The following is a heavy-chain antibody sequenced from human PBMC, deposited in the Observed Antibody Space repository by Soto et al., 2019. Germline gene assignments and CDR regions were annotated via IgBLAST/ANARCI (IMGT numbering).Heavy chain of an antibody. CDR1: GYTFSGYY. J-gene: IGHJ6*02. V-gene: IGHV1-2*02. CDR2: INPNSGGT. CDR3: ARSLTEGYCTITGCYTRPLYGMDV. D-gene: IGHD2-2*02. Sequence: SVKVSCKASGYTFSGYYIHWLRQAPGQGLEWMGWINPNSGGTNYAQKFRGRVTVTRDTPTSTAYMELSRLTSDDTAVYYCARSLTEGYCTITGCYTRPLYGMDVWGQGTTVTVSS.